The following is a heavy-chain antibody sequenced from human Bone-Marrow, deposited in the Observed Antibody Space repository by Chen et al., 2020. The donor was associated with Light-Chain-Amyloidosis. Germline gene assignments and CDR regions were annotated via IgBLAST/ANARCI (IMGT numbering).Heavy chain of an antibody. Sequence: QVQLVQSGAAVRKPGASVKVSCKTSGDTCTAYYLHWVRQDPGEGLEWMGWINPDSGGTNFAQKFQGRVTGTRDTSISTAYMELTRLRSDDTAVYFCARDAASTRSKGGLGLLFYYYGMDVWGQGTTVTISS. CDR1: GDTCTAYY. D-gene: IGHD1-1*01. V-gene: IGHV1-2*02. J-gene: IGHJ6*02. CDR3: ARDAASTRSKGGLGLLFYYYGMDV. CDR2: INPDSGGT.